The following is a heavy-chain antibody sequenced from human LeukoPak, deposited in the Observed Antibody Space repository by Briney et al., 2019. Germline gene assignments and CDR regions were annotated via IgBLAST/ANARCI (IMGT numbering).Heavy chain of an antibody. Sequence: GGSLRLSCTASGFTFGDYAMSWVRQAPGKGLEWVGFIRSKAYGGTTEYAASVKGRFTISRDDSKSIAYLQMNSLKTEDTAVYYCTTTGIKYYYDSSGYLDFDYWGQGTLVTVSS. D-gene: IGHD3-22*01. J-gene: IGHJ4*02. CDR1: GFTFGDYA. V-gene: IGHV3-49*04. CDR2: IRSKAYGGTT. CDR3: TTTGIKYYYDSSGYLDFDY.